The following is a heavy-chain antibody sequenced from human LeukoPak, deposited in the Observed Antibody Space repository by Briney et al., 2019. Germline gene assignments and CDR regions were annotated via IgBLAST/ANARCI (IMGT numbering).Heavy chain of an antibody. CDR3: ARSSRAQVWEPRPLGY. D-gene: IGHD1-26*01. CDR2: IYYSGST. Sequence: SETLSLTCTVSGGSISSSSYYWGWIRQPPGKGLEWIGSIYYSGSTYYNPSLKSRVTISVDTSKNQFSLKLSSVTAADTAVYYCARSSRAQVWEPRPLGYWGQGTLVTVSS. J-gene: IGHJ4*02. CDR1: GGSISSSSYY. V-gene: IGHV4-39*01.